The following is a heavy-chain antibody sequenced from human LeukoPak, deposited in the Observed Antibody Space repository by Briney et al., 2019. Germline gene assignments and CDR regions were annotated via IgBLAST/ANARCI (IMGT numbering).Heavy chain of an antibody. CDR1: GFTFDDYA. D-gene: IGHD3-3*01. V-gene: IGHV3-9*01. Sequence: GGSLRLSCAASGFTFDDYAMHWVRQAPGKGLEWVSGICWNSGSIGYADSVKGRFTISRDNAKNSLYLQMNSLRAEDTALYYCAKDNRYYDFWSGYFDYWGQGTLVTVSS. CDR3: AKDNRYYDFWSGYFDY. CDR2: ICWNSGSI. J-gene: IGHJ4*02.